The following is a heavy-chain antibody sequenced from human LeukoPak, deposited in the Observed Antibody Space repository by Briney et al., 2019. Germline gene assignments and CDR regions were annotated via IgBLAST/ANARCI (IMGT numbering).Heavy chain of an antibody. V-gene: IGHV4-39*07. CDR1: GGSISSSSYY. J-gene: IGHJ6*03. CDR3: AGTVVSYYYYYMDV. D-gene: IGHD4-23*01. Sequence: PSETLSLTCTVSGGSISSSSYYWGWIRQPPGKGLEWIGSIYYSGSTNYNPSLKSRVTISVDTSKNQFSLKLNSATAADTAVYYCAGTVVSYYYYYMDVWGKGTTVTISS. CDR2: IYYSGST.